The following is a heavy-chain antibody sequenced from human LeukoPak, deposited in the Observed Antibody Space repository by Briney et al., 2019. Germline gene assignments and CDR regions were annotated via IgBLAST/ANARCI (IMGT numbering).Heavy chain of an antibody. V-gene: IGHV4-39*07. CDR3: ARGRYDSSGYYGEVFDY. D-gene: IGHD3-22*01. CDR2: IYYSGST. CDR1: GGSISSSSYY. J-gene: IGHJ4*02. Sequence: SETLSLTCTVSGGSISSSSYYWGWIRQPPGKGLEWIANIYYSGSTYFNPSLKSRVTISVDTSKNQFSLKLSSVTAADTAVYYCARGRYDSSGYYGEVFDYWGQGTLVTVSS.